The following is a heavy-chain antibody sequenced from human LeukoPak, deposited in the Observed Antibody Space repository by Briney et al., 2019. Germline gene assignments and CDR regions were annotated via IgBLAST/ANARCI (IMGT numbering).Heavy chain of an antibody. CDR1: GFTFTNAW. CDR3: TTDLGTYYHGSQRLIPIDY. J-gene: IGHJ4*02. Sequence: GGSLRLSCVDSGFTFTNAWMSWVRQAPGKGLEWIGRIKSKTDGETTNYAEPVRGRFTISRDDCKSAVYLQMNSLKIEDTAVYYCTTDLGTYYHGSQRLIPIDYWGQGTLVTVSS. V-gene: IGHV3-15*01. D-gene: IGHD3-10*01. CDR2: IKSKTDGETT.